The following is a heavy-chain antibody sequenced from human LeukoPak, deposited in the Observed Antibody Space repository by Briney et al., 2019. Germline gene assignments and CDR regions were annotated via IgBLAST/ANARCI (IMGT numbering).Heavy chain of an antibody. CDR3: AKDLAGGYCSSTSCYRSY. J-gene: IGHJ4*02. CDR2: ISGSGGST. V-gene: IGHV3-23*01. CDR1: GFTFSSYA. Sequence: GGSLRLSCAASGFTFSSYAMSWVRQAPGKGLEWVSAISGSGGSTYYADSVEGRFTISRDNSKNTLYLQMNSLRAEDTAVYYCAKDLAGGYCSSTSCYRSYWGQGTLVTVSS. D-gene: IGHD2-2*02.